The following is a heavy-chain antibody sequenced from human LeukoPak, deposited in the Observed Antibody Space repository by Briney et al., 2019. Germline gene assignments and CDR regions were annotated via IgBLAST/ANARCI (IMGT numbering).Heavy chain of an antibody. CDR3: ARHGEAAADPPDAFDI. CDR1: GYSFTSYW. CDR2: IYPGDSDT. J-gene: IGHJ3*02. V-gene: IGHV5-51*01. Sequence: GESLKISCQGSGYSFTSYWIGWVRQMPGKGLEWMGIIYPGDSDTRYSPSFQGQVTISADKSISTAYLQWSSLKASDTAMYYCARHGEAAADPPDAFDIWGQGTMVTVSS. D-gene: IGHD6-13*01.